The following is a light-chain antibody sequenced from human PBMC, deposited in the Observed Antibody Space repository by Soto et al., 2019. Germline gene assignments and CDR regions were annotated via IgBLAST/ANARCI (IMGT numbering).Light chain of an antibody. V-gene: IGKV1-6*01. CDR2: AAS. CDR1: RGIRHG. J-gene: IGKJ1*01. CDR3: QQDYSYTRT. Sequence: IPLTQSPASLSASIGDRVSSACRASRGIRHGLGWYQQKPGKAPKLLIYAASSLQSGVPSRFSGSGSGTEFTLTISSLQPEDFATYYCQQDYSYTRTFGPGTKVDIK.